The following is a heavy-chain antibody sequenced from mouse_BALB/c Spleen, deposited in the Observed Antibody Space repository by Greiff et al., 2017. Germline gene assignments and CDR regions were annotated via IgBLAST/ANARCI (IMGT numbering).Heavy chain of an antibody. J-gene: IGHJ4*01. Sequence: QVQLKQSGAELAKPGASVKMSCKASGYTFTSYWMHWVKQRPGQGLEWIGYINPSTGYTEYNQKFKDKATLTADKSSSTAYMQLSSLTSEDSAVYYCARGEGYDFYYAMDYWGQGTSVTVSS. CDR3: ARGEGYDFYYAMDY. D-gene: IGHD2-12*01. V-gene: IGHV1-7*01. CDR2: INPSTGYT. CDR1: GYTFTSYW.